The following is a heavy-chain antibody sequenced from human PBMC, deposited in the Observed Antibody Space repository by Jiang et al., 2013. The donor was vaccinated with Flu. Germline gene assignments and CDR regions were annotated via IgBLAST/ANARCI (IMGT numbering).Heavy chain of an antibody. D-gene: IGHD3-10*01. CDR3: AREGYYYGSDYGLDV. V-gene: IGHV4-30-2*01. CDR1: GGSISSTTYS. CDR2: IHHSGST. Sequence: GPGLVKPSQTLSLTCAVSGGSISSTTYSWSWIRQPPGKGLEWIGYIHHSGSTYYNPSLKSRVTISVDRSKNQFSLKLSSVTAADTAVYYCAREGYYYGSDYGLDVWGQGTTVTVSS. J-gene: IGHJ6*02.